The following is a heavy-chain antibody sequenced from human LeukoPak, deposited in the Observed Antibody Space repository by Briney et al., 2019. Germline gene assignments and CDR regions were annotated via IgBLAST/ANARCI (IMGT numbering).Heavy chain of an antibody. D-gene: IGHD6-13*01. V-gene: IGHV3-33*01. J-gene: IGHJ4*02. CDR3: ARDPGSSWYGDQNFDY. CDR1: GFNFSSYG. CDR2: IWYDGSDK. Sequence: GRSLRLSCAASGFNFSSYGMHWVRQAPGKGLEWVAVIWYDGSDKYYADSVKGRFTISRDNSKNTLYLQMNSLRAEDTAVYYCARDPGSSWYGDQNFDYWGQGTLVTVSS.